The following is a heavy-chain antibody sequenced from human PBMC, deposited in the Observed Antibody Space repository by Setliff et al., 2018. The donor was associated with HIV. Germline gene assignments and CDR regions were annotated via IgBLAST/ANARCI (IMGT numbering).Heavy chain of an antibody. V-gene: IGHV1-8*01. CDR3: ARRGEERNMITGALDV. CDR2: VSPSIGNS. Sequence: ASVKVSCKASGYSFTKYEINWVRQAPGQGLEWLGWVSPSIGNSDFAQKFKGRISLTTDTSIRTAYMELRGLKSDGTAVYFCARRGEERNMITGALDVWGQGSLVTVSS. J-gene: IGHJ3*01. D-gene: IGHD3-16*01. CDR1: GYSFTKYE.